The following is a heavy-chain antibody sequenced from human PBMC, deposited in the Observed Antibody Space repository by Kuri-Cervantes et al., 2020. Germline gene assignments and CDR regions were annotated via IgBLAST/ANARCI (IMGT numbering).Heavy chain of an antibody. CDR3: AKAVGIAVAGDMDV. Sequence: GGSLRLSCAGSGFTFSDAWMSWVRQAPGKGLEWVAVISYDGSNKYYADSVKGRFTISRDNSKNTLYLQMNSLRAEDTAVYYCAKAVGIAVAGDMDVWGQGTTVTVSS. D-gene: IGHD6-19*01. CDR1: GFTFSDAW. CDR2: ISYDGSNK. J-gene: IGHJ6*02. V-gene: IGHV3-30*18.